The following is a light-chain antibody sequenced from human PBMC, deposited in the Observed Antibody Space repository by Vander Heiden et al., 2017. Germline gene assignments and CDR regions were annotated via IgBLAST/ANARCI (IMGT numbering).Light chain of an antibody. J-gene: IGKJ1*01. CDR1: QSLSNN. V-gene: IGKV3-15*01. CDR2: EAS. Sequence: EIVMTQSPATLSVSPGERATLSCRASQSLSNNLAWYQQKPGQAPRLLIYEASIRATGIPARFSGSGSGTEFTLTISSLQSEDFGLYYCHLDAYWPQTFGQGTKVEIK. CDR3: HLDAYWPQT.